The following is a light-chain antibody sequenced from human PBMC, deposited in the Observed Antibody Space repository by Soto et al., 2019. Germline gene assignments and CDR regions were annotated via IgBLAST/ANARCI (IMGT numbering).Light chain of an antibody. CDR2: GAS. CDR3: QHYNSYSEA. J-gene: IGKJ1*01. Sequence: EILMTQSPATLSVSPGEGLTLSCRASQSISRTLAWYQQRPGQAPRLLIYGASSRATGVPARFSGSGSGTEFTLTISSLQSEDFATYYCQHYNSYSEAFGQGTKVDIK. CDR1: QSISRT. V-gene: IGKV3-15*01.